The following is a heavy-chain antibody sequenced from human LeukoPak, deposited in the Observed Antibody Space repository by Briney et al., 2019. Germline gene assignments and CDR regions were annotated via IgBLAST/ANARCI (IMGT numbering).Heavy chain of an antibody. CDR3: AKGPYARFLEWLLDY. D-gene: IGHD3-3*01. CDR1: GFTFSSYW. CDR2: IKQDGSEK. V-gene: IGHV3-7*01. Sequence: GGSLRLSCAASGFTFSSYWMSWVRQAPGKGLEWVANIKQDGSEKYYVDSVKGRFTISRDNSKNTLYLQMNSLRAEDTAVYYCAKGPYARFLEWLLDYWGQGTLVTVSS. J-gene: IGHJ4*02.